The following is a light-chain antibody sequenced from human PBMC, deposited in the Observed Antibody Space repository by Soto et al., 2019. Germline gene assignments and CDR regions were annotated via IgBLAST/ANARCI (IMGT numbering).Light chain of an antibody. CDR1: SSDVGGYIY. V-gene: IGLV2-14*01. CDR3: SSYSSSSTLYV. Sequence: QSALTQPASVSGSPGQLITISCTGTSSDVGGYIYVSWYQHHPGKAPKLMIYEVSNRPSGVSNRFSGSKSGNTAALNISGLQAEDEADYYCSSYSSSSTLYVFGTGTKLTVL. J-gene: IGLJ1*01. CDR2: EVS.